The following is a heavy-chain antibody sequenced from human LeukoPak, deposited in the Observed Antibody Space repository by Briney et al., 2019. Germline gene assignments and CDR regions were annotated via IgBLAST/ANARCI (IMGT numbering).Heavy chain of an antibody. CDR3: ARRRDLYSGSYYPLDY. D-gene: IGHD1-26*01. V-gene: IGHV5-51*01. CDR1: AYSFTSHW. Sequence: GASLQISCKGSAYSFTSHWIGWVRPLPGKGLEWMGIIYPGDSDARYSPSFQGQVTISADKSISTAYLQWSSLKASDTAMYYCARRRDLYSGSYYPLDYWGQGTLVTVSS. CDR2: IYPGDSDA. J-gene: IGHJ4*02.